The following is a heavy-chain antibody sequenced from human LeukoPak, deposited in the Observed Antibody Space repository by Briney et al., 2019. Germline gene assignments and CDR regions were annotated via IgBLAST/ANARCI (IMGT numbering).Heavy chain of an antibody. Sequence: SETLSLTCTVSGGSISSSSYYWGWIRQPPGTGLEWIGSIYHSGSTYYNPSLKSRVTISVDTSKNQFSLKLSSVTAADTAVYYCARDGDYYDSSGASFYWGQGTLVTVSS. CDR3: ARDGDYYDSSGASFY. CDR2: IYHSGST. J-gene: IGHJ4*02. D-gene: IGHD3-22*01. CDR1: GGSISSSSYY. V-gene: IGHV4-39*07.